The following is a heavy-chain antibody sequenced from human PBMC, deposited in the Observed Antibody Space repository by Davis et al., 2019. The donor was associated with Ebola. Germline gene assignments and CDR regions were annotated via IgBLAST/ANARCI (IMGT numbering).Heavy chain of an antibody. V-gene: IGHV1-3*01. CDR3: TSIWTPFDWLLY. J-gene: IGHJ4*02. CDR2: INAGNGNT. Sequence: MPGGSLRLSCKGSGYSFTSYWIGWVRQAPGHRLEWMGWINAGNGNTKYSQKFQGRVTITRDTSASTAYMELSSLRSEDTAVYYCTSIWTPFDWLLYWGQGTLVTVSS. CDR1: GYSFTSYW. D-gene: IGHD3-9*01.